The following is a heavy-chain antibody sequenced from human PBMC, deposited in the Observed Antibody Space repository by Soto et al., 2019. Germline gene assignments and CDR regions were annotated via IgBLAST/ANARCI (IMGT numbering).Heavy chain of an antibody. Sequence: QVTLKESGPVLVKPTETLTLRCTVSGLSITDSEMGVSWIRQPPGQPLEWLAHIDSSGEKSYRTFLKSRLAISEDTSKSQIVLTMTNMDPADTATYYCARRHLAVAVSPWFDPWGQGSRSPSPQ. J-gene: IGHJ5*02. D-gene: IGHD6-19*01. CDR1: GLSITDSEMG. V-gene: IGHV2-26*01. CDR3: ARRHLAVAVSPWFDP. CDR2: IDSSGEK.